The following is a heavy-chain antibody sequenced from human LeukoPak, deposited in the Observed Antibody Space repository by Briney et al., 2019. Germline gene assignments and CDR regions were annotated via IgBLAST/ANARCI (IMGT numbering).Heavy chain of an antibody. Sequence: SETLSLTCTVSGGSISSSSYYWGWIRQPPGKGLEWIGSIYYSGSTYYNPSLKSRVTISVDTSKNQFSLKLSSVTAADTAVYYCARGSARTYYGSGSPPDYWGQGTLVTVSS. CDR1: GGSISSSSYY. CDR3: ARGSARTYYGSGSPPDY. V-gene: IGHV4-39*07. CDR2: IYYSGST. D-gene: IGHD3-10*01. J-gene: IGHJ4*02.